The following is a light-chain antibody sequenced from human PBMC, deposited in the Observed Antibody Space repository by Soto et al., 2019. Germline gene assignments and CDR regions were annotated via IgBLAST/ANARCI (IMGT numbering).Light chain of an antibody. J-gene: IGKJ3*01. CDR2: AAS. CDR1: QSISSY. CDR3: EHSYSYPPWT. V-gene: IGKV1-39*01. Sequence: DIQMTQSPSSLSASVGDRVTITCRASQSISSYLNWYQQKPGKAPQLLIYAASSLQSGGPSRFSASGPGTCFTLNISSPQPEDFATYYCEHSYSYPPWTFGPGTKVDIK.